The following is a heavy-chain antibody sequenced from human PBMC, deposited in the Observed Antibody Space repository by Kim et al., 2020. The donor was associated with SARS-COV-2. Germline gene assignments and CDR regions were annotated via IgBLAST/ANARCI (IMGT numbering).Heavy chain of an antibody. J-gene: IGHJ3*02. Sequence: YYPSLSSRVNMSVATSKNQFSQQLSSVTATATAVYYCARLEHLRASAFDIWGQGTMVTVSS. D-gene: IGHD4-17*01. V-gene: IGHV4-61*07. CDR3: ARLEHLRASAFDI.